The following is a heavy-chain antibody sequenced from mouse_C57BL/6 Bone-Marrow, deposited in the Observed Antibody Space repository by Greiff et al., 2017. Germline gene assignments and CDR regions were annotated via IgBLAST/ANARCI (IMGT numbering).Heavy chain of an antibody. V-gene: IGHV7-3*01. J-gene: IGHJ1*03. CDR3: ARLRGYFDV. Sequence: EVKLVESGGGLVQPGGSLSLSCAASGFTFTDYYMSWVRQPPGKALEWLGFIRNKANGYTTEYSASVKGRFTISRDNSQSILYLQMNALRADDSATYYCARLRGYFDVWGTGTTVTVSS. CDR1: GFTFTDYY. CDR2: IRNKANGYTT.